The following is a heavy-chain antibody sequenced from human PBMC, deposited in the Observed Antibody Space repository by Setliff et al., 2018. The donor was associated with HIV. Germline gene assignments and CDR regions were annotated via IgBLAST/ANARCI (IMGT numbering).Heavy chain of an antibody. CDR2: ISTYSDET. V-gene: IGHV1-18*01. Sequence: ASVKVSCKASGSTLTNYDINWVRQAPGQGLEWMGWISTYSDETSYAQKLQGRVTMTTDTSTSTAYMELRRLRFDDTAVYYCARDVEHMMDVCGQGTTVTVSS. CDR3: ARDVEHMMDV. J-gene: IGHJ6*02. CDR1: GSTLTNYD.